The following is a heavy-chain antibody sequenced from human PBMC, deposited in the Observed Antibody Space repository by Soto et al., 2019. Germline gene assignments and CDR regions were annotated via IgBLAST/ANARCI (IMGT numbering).Heavy chain of an antibody. V-gene: IGHV4-39*02. CDR3: ARRGYYDFWSGYYRPHYFDY. CDR2: IYYRGTT. CDR1: GGSISSSSYY. D-gene: IGHD3-3*01. J-gene: IGHJ4*02. Sequence: SETLSLTCTVSGGSISSSSYYWGWIRQPPGKGLEWIGSIYYRGTTYYDPSLASRVSISVDTSKNHFSLKLTSVTAADTAVYYCARRGYYDFWSGYYRPHYFDYWGQGTLVTVSS.